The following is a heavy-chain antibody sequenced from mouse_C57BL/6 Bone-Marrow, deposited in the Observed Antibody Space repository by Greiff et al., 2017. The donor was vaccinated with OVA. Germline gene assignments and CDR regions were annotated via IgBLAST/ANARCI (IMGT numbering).Heavy chain of an antibody. V-gene: IGHV1-15*01. CDR1: GYTFTDYE. Sequence: VQLQQSGAELVRPGASVTLSCKASGYTFTDYEMHWVKQTPVHGLEWIGAIDPETGGTDYNQKFKGKAILTADKSSSTAYMELRSLTSEYSAVYYCTSSYSNYYAIDYWGQGTSVTVSS. D-gene: IGHD2-5*01. CDR2: IDPETGGT. J-gene: IGHJ4*01. CDR3: TSSYSNYYAIDY.